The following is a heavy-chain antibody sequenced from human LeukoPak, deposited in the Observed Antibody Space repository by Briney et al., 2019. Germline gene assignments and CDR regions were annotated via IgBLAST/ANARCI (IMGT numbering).Heavy chain of an antibody. D-gene: IGHD2-15*01. Sequence: GGSLRLPCAASGFTFSSYGMHWVRQAPGKGLEWVAVISYDGSNKYYADSVKGRFTISRDNSKNTLYLQMNSLRAEDTAVYYCAKEDSSGAQGNYCYYYGMDVWGQGTTVTVSS. V-gene: IGHV3-30*18. CDR3: AKEDSSGAQGNYCYYYGMDV. J-gene: IGHJ6*02. CDR1: GFTFSSYG. CDR2: ISYDGSNK.